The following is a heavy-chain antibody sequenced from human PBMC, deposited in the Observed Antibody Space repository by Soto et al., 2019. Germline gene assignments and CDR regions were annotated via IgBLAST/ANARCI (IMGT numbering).Heavy chain of an antibody. CDR2: IYVTGAV. Sequence: SETXSLTCSFSGAALNIGNYYWSWIRQVPGKGLEWIGHIYVTGAVDYNPSLRDRITISEDTSERQFSLNLRLVTAADTAVYYCARLRIAKTHQKWFDTWGQGTLVTVSS. J-gene: IGHJ5*02. CDR3: ARLRIAKTHQKWFDT. D-gene: IGHD2-21*01. V-gene: IGHV4-31*03. CDR1: GAALNIGNYY.